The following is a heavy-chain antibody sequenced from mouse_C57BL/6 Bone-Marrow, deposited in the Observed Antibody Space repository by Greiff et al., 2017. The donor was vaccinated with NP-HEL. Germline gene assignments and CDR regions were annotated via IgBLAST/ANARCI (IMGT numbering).Heavy chain of an antibody. Sequence: VQLQQPGAELVKPGASVKLSCKASGYTFTSYWMHWVKQRPGQGLGWIGMIHPNSGSTNYNEKFKSKATLTVDKSSSTAYMQLSSLTSEDSAVYYCAREGATVVATGNYFDYWGQGTTLTVSS. CDR3: AREGATVVATGNYFDY. V-gene: IGHV1-64*01. CDR2: IHPNSGST. J-gene: IGHJ2*01. CDR1: GYTFTSYW. D-gene: IGHD1-1*01.